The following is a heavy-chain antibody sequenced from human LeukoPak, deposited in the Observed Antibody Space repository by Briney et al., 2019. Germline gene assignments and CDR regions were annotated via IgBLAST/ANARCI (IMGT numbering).Heavy chain of an antibody. J-gene: IGHJ6*02. CDR2: FDPGDGET. D-gene: IGHD3-3*01. V-gene: IGHV1-24*01. CDR1: GYIVTELS. CDR3: ATPIIDYGMDV. Sequence: SVKVSCKVSGYIVTELSMHWVRQAPGKGLEWMGGFDPGDGETIYAQKFQGRVTMTEDTSTDTAYTELSSLRSEDTAVYYCATPIIDYGMDVWGQGTMVTVSS.